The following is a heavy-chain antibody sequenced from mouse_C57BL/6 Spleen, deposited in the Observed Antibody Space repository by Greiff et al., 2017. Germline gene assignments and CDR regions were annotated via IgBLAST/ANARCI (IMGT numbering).Heavy chain of an antibody. CDR1: GFTFSSYA. CDR3: ARAPSGGVRGLDY. Sequence: EVQVVESGGGLVKPGGSLKLSCAASGFTFSSYAMSWVRQTPEKRLEWVATISDGGSYTYYPDNVKGRFTISRDNAKNNLYLQMSHLKSEDTAMYYWARAPSGGVRGLDYWGQGTTLTVSS. J-gene: IGHJ2*01. D-gene: IGHD2-10*02. CDR2: ISDGGSYT. V-gene: IGHV5-4*01.